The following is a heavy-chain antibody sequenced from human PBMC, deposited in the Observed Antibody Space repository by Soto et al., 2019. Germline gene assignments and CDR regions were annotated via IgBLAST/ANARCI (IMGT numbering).Heavy chain of an antibody. J-gene: IGHJ4*02. V-gene: IGHV1-24*01. CDR1: GYSLTELS. D-gene: IGHD2-2*02. CDR2: FDPEDGET. CDR3: ATTYISPFDY. Sequence: ASVKFSCKVSGYSLTELSMHWLRQAPGKGLEWMGGFDPEDGETIYAQKFQGRVTMTEDSSTDTAYMELSSLRSEDTAVYYCATTYISPFDYWGQGTLVTV.